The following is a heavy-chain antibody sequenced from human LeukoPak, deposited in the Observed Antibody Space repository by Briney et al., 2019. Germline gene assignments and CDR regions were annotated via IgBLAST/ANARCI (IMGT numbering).Heavy chain of an antibody. V-gene: IGHV4-59*12. CDR3: ARVITPGYSSSWYKGWFDP. CDR1: GDSFSYFY. D-gene: IGHD6-13*01. Sequence: SETLSLTCTVSGDSFSYFYWSWIRQPPGKGLEWIGYIYNSGSTNYNPSLKSRVTISVDTSKNQFSLKLGSVTAADTAVYYCARVITPGYSSSWYKGWFDPWGQGTLVTVSS. CDR2: IYNSGST. J-gene: IGHJ5*02.